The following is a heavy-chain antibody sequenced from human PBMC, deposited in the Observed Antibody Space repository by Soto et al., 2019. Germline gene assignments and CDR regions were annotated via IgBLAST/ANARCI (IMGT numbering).Heavy chain of an antibody. D-gene: IGHD2-2*01. V-gene: IGHV3-11*01. J-gene: IGHJ1*01. CDR2: ISSSGSTI. CDR3: ARDSPFFLLVRAAYNLLSF. Sequence: GGSLRLSCAASGFTFSDYYMSRIRQAPGKGLDWVSYISSSGSTIYYADSVKGRFTISRDNAKNSLYLQMNSLRAEDTAVYYCARDSPFFLLVRAAYNLLSFCGQGSLVTVSS. CDR1: GFTFSDYY.